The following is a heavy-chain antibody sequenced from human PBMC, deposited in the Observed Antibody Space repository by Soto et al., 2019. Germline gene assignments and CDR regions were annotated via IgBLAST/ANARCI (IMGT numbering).Heavy chain of an antibody. CDR3: AVLSGDSLFDY. D-gene: IGHD2-15*01. J-gene: IGHJ4*02. V-gene: IGHV3-53*04. CDR2: IYSGGST. Sequence: GESPKISCAASGFTVSSNYMSWVRQAPGKGLEWVSVIYSGGSTYYADSVKGRFTISRHNSKNTLYLQMNSLRAEDTAVYYCAVLSGDSLFDYWGQGTLVTVSS. CDR1: GFTVSSNY.